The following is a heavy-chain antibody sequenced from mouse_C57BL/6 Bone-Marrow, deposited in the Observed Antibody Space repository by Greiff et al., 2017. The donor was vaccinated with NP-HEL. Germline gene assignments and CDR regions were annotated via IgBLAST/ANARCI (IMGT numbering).Heavy chain of an antibody. CDR3: TRRYYGSLAMDY. CDR1: GYTFTDYE. D-gene: IGHD1-1*01. V-gene: IGHV1-15*01. J-gene: IGHJ4*01. CDR2: IDPETGGT. Sequence: VQGVESGAELVRPGASVTLSCKASGYTFTDYEMHWVKQTPVHGLEWIGAIDPETGGTAYNQKFKGKAILTADKSSSTAYMELRSLTSEDSAVYYCTRRYYGSLAMDYWGQGTSVTVSS.